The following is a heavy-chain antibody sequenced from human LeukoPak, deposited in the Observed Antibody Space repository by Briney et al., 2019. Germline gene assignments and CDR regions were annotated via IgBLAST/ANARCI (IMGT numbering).Heavy chain of an antibody. V-gene: IGHV1-2*02. CDR2: INPNSGGT. Sequence: ASVKVSCKASGYTFTSYYMHWVRRAPGQGLEWMGWINPNSGGTNYAQKFQDRVTMTRDTSISTAYMELSRLRSDDTAVYYCARGDYDYVWGSYRYLITDWGQGTLVTVSS. J-gene: IGHJ4*02. D-gene: IGHD3-16*02. CDR3: ARGDYDYVWGSYRYLITD. CDR1: GYTFTSYY.